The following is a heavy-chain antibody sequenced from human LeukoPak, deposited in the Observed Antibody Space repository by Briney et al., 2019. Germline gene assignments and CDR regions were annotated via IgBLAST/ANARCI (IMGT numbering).Heavy chain of an antibody. V-gene: IGHV4-39*07. Sequence: PSETLSLTCTVSGGSISSSSYYWGWIRQPPGKGLEWIGSIYYSGSTYYNPSLKSRVTISVDTSKNQFSLKLSSVTAADTAVYYCAVGISYSSSSKRGYYMDVWGKGTTVTVSS. CDR3: AVGISYSSSSKRGYYMDV. CDR2: IYYSGST. D-gene: IGHD6-13*01. CDR1: GGSISSSSYY. J-gene: IGHJ6*03.